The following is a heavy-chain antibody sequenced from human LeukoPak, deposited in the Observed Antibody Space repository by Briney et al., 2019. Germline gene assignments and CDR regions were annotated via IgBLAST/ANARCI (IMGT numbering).Heavy chain of an antibody. Sequence: EASVKVSCKASGGTFSSYAISWVRQAPGQGLEWMGRIIPILGIANYAQKFQGRVTMTRNTSISTAYMELSSLRSEDTAVYYCARGRRGYDFWSGPSDLYGMDVWGQGTTVTVSS. D-gene: IGHD3-3*01. CDR3: ARGRRGYDFWSGPSDLYGMDV. J-gene: IGHJ6*02. V-gene: IGHV1-69*04. CDR1: GGTFSSYA. CDR2: IIPILGIA.